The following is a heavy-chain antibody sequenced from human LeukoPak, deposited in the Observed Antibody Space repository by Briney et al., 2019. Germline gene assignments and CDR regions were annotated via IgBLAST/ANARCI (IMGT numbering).Heavy chain of an antibody. J-gene: IGHJ4*02. Sequence: QAGGSLRLSCAASGFTFSSYAMHWVRQAPGKGLEWVAVISYDGSNKYYADSVKGRFTISRDNSKNTLYLQMNSLRAEDTAVYYCARDARGSSTRELCYFDYWGQGTLVTVSS. CDR1: GFTFSSYA. V-gene: IGHV3-30-3*01. D-gene: IGHD6-6*01. CDR3: ARDARGSSTRELCYFDY. CDR2: ISYDGSNK.